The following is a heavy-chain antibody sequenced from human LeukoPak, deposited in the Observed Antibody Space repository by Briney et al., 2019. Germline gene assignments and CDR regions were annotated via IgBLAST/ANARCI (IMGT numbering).Heavy chain of an antibody. CDR3: VRHISTNTGYFDS. Sequence: SKTLSLTCTVSGDSISTYYWSWIRQPPGKGLEWIGSVYYDGTSYSNPSLTSRAAVFVDTSRDQFSLDLSFVTAADTALYYCVRHISTNTGYFDSCGQGILVSVSS. V-gene: IGHV4-59*04. D-gene: IGHD2-21*01. J-gene: IGHJ4*02. CDR2: VYYDGTS. CDR1: GDSISTYY.